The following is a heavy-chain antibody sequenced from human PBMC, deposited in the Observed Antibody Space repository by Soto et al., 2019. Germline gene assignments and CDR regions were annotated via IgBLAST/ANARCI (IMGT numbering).Heavy chain of an antibody. V-gene: IGHV3-48*02. J-gene: IGHJ4*02. D-gene: IGHD2-8*01. CDR2: ISSSGSTI. Sequence: EVQLVESGGGLVQPGGSLRLSCAASGFAFSSYSMNWVRQAPGKGLEWVSYISSSGSTIYYADSVKGRFTISRDNAKNSLYLQMNSLRDEDTAVYYCARDLRMVYAIDFDYWGQGTLVTVSS. CDR3: ARDLRMVYAIDFDY. CDR1: GFAFSSYS.